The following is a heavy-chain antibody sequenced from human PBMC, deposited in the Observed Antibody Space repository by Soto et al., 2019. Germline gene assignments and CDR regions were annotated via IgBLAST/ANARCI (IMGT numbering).Heavy chain of an antibody. CDR2: VFFSGST. D-gene: IGHD2-15*01. CDR3: ARGQVVAAQH. CDR1: GGSISSYY. J-gene: IGHJ4*02. V-gene: IGHV4-59*12. Sequence: SETLSLTCTVSGGSISSYYWSWIRQPPGKGLEWIGYVFFSGSTNYNPSLKSRVTISVDRSKNQFSLKLSSVTAADTAVYYCARGQVVAAQHWGQGTLVTVSS.